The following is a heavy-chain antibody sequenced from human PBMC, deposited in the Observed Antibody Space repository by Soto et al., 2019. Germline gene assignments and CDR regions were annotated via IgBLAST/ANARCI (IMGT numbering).Heavy chain of an antibody. CDR3: ARRSIFGVVSFGDY. Sequence: QVQLVQSAAEVRKPGAAVKVSCKTSGYNFSNYDISWVRQAPGQGPEWMGWISGYNGNTNFAQKFQGRVTMATDTSTSTAYMELRNLIFDDTAVYYCARRSIFGVVSFGDYWGQVTLVIVSS. J-gene: IGHJ4*01. CDR2: ISGYNGNT. CDR1: GYNFSNYD. V-gene: IGHV1-18*01. D-gene: IGHD3-3*01.